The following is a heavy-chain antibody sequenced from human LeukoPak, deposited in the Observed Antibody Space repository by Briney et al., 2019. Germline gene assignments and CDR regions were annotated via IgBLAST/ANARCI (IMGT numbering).Heavy chain of an antibody. CDR3: ARDRSAGYCSSTSCYGHYFDY. Sequence: GGSLRLSGGASGFTFSSYSMNWVGQAPGKGLEWVSSISSSSSYIYYADSVKGRFTISRDNAKNSLYLQMNSLRAEDTAVYYWARDRSAGYCSSTSCYGHYFDYWGQGTLVTVSS. J-gene: IGHJ4*02. V-gene: IGHV3-21*01. CDR1: GFTFSSYS. D-gene: IGHD2-2*01. CDR2: ISSSSSYI.